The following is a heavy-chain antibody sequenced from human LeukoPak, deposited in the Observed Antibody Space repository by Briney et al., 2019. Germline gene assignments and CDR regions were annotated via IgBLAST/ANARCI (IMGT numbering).Heavy chain of an antibody. CDR1: GGSISSGSYY. V-gene: IGHV4-61*02. Sequence: SETLSLTCTVSGGSISSGSYYWSWIRQPAGKGLEWIGRIYTSGSTNYNPSLKSRVTISVDTSKNQFSLKLSSVTAADTAVYYCARGGRERDYWGQGTLVTVSS. J-gene: IGHJ4*02. CDR3: ARGGRERDY. CDR2: IYTSGST.